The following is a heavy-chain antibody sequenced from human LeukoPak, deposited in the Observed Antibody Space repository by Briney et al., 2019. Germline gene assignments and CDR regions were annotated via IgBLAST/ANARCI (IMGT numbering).Heavy chain of an antibody. D-gene: IGHD3-3*01. V-gene: IGHV1-69*01. Sequence: ASVKVSCKASGGTFSSYAISWVRQAPGQGLEWMGGIIPIFGTANYAQKFQGRVTITADESTSTAYMELSSLRSEDTAVYYCARPATIFGVVNNLDYWGQGTLVTVSS. CDR3: ARPATIFGVVNNLDY. CDR1: GGTFSSYA. J-gene: IGHJ4*02. CDR2: IIPIFGTA.